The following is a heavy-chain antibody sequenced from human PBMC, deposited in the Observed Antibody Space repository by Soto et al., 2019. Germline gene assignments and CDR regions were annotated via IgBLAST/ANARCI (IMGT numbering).Heavy chain of an antibody. CDR3: TTEHYSSSSRSFYYYSMDV. V-gene: IGHV3-15*01. CDR1: GFTFSNAW. D-gene: IGHD6-6*01. Sequence: EVQLVESGGGLVKPGGSLRLSCAASGFTFSNAWMSWVRQAPGKGLEWVGRIKSKTDGGTTDYAAPVKGRFTISRDDSKNTLYLQMNSLKTEDTAVYYCTTEHYSSSSRSFYYYSMDVWGKGTTVTVSS. CDR2: IKSKTDGGTT. J-gene: IGHJ6*03.